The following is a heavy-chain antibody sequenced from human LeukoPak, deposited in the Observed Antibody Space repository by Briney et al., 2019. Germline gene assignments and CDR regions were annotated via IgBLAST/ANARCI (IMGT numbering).Heavy chain of an antibody. D-gene: IGHD2/OR15-2a*01. J-gene: IGHJ4*02. CDR1: GFTSRSNA. V-gene: IGHV3-30*03. CDR3: ARDNKRFSCDY. Sequence: GGSLELSCQAPGFTSRSNALNWVRQAPAKGLRWVALISDDGSNIYYADSVKGRFTISRDSSKNTLSLQMSSLRVEDTAVYYCARDNKRFSCDYWGQGTLVTVSS. CDR2: ISDDGSNI.